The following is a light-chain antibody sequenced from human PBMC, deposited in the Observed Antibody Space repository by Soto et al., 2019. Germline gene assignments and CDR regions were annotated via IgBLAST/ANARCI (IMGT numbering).Light chain of an antibody. Sequence: EIVLTQSPGTLSVSPGERATLSCRASQTISSNYLAWYQQKPGQAPSILIYGTSSRATGIPDRFSGSGSGTDFTLTISRLEPEDSAIYYCQQYVSWTFGQGTKVEIK. CDR3: QQYVSWT. V-gene: IGKV3-20*01. J-gene: IGKJ1*01. CDR2: GTS. CDR1: QTISSNY.